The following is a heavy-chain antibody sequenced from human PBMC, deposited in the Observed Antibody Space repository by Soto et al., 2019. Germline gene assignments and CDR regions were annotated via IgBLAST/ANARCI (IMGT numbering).Heavy chain of an antibody. D-gene: IGHD6-6*01. CDR2: SYYSGNT. CDR3: AREASRSSSFDL. CDR1: GDSVTSDSYC. Sequence: PSETLSLTCSVSGDSVTSDSYCWSWIRQPPGKGLEWIGYSYYSGNTEYNPSLKSRVTISVDTSKNQFSLKLTSVTAADTAVYYCAREASRSSSFDLRGQGTLVTVS. J-gene: IGHJ4*02. V-gene: IGHV4-61*01.